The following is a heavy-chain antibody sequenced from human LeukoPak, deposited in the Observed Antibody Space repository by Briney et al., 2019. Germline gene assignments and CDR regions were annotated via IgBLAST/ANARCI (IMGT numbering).Heavy chain of an antibody. V-gene: IGHV3-30-3*01. CDR3: ARDPPRSYDSSGYFDY. J-gene: IGHJ4*02. D-gene: IGHD3-22*01. Sequence: GGSLRLSCAASGFTFSSYAMHWVRQAPGKGLEWVAVISYDGSNKYYADSVKGRFTISRDNSKNTLYLQMNSLRAEDTAVYYCARDPPRSYDSSGYFDYWGQGTLVTVSS. CDR2: ISYDGSNK. CDR1: GFTFSSYA.